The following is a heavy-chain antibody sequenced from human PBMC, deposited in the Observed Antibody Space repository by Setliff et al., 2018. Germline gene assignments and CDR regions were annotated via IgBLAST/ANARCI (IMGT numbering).Heavy chain of an antibody. J-gene: IGHJ4*02. CDR3: ARERQGGFLEWSPFDS. CDR1: GGLIYDHY. V-gene: IGHV4-4*07. D-gene: IGHD3-3*01. Sequence: SETLSLTCTVSGGLIYDHYWTWIRQPAGKGLQWIGRVYSDGETDYSPSLKSRVTISVDKSNNQFSLNLKSMTAADTALYFCARERQGGFLEWSPFDSWGQRILVTVSS. CDR2: VYSDGET.